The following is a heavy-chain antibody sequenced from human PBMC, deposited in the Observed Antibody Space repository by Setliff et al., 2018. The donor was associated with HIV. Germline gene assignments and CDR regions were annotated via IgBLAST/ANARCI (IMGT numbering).Heavy chain of an antibody. Sequence: PSETLSLTCSVSGGSISSSTYYWGWIRQPPGKGLEWIGDIFYTGNTYYNPSLKSRVATSIDTSENQFSLKLNSVTAADTAVYYCARRGRDGVLIVFATGFDPWGQGTLVTVSS. V-gene: IGHV4-39*01. CDR2: IFYTGNT. J-gene: IGHJ5*02. D-gene: IGHD2-8*01. CDR1: GGSISSSTYY. CDR3: ARRGRDGVLIVFATGFDP.